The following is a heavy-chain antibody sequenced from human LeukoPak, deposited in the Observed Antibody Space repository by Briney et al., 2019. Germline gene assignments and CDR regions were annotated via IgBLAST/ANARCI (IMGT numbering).Heavy chain of an antibody. CDR3: ARGAHYDILTGYYYYYYGMDV. V-gene: IGHV1-69*04. CDR1: GGTFSSYA. J-gene: IGHJ6*02. CDR2: IIPILGIA. Sequence: GASVKVSCKASGGTFSSYAISWVRQAPGQGLEWMGRIIPILGIANYAQKFQGGVTITADKSTSTAYMELSSLRSEDTAVYYCARGAHYDILTGYYYYYYGMDVWGQGTTVTVSS. D-gene: IGHD3-9*01.